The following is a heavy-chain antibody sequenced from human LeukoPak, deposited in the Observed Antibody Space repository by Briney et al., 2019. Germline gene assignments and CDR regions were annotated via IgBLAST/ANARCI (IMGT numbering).Heavy chain of an antibody. CDR3: ARDHRWIQDAFDI. J-gene: IGHJ3*02. CDR1: GGSISSYY. V-gene: IGHV4-59*01. CDR2: IYYSGST. D-gene: IGHD5-18*01. Sequence: SETLSLTCTVSGGSISSYYWSWIRQPPGKGLEWIGYIYYSGSTNYNPSLKSRVTISVDTSKNQFSLKLSSVTAADTAVYYCARDHRWIQDAFDIWGQGTMVTVSS.